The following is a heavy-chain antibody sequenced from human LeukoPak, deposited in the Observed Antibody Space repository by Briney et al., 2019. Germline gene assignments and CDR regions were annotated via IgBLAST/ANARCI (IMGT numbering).Heavy chain of an antibody. CDR3: ARDPRGSGYSLFDY. Sequence: TGGSLRLSCAASGFTFSSYSMNWVRQAPGKGLEWVSSISSSSSYIYYADSVKGRFTISRDNSKNTLYLQMNSLRAEDTAVYYCARDPRGSGYSLFDYWGQGTLVTVSS. CDR1: GFTFSSYS. D-gene: IGHD3-3*01. CDR2: ISSSSSYI. V-gene: IGHV3-21*01. J-gene: IGHJ4*02.